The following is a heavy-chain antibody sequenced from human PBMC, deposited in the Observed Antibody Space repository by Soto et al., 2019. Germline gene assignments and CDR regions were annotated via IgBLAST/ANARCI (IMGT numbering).Heavy chain of an antibody. V-gene: IGHV3-23*01. CDR3: AKVGFGCSSTSCYAGFDY. D-gene: IGHD2-2*01. J-gene: IGHJ4*02. CDR2: ISGSGGST. CDR1: GFTFSSYA. Sequence: EVQLLESGGGLVQPGGSLRLSCAASGFTFSSYAMSWVRQAPGKGLEWVSAISGSGGSTYYADSVKGRFTISRDNSKNTLYLQMNSLRAEDTAVYYCAKVGFGCSSTSCYAGFDYWGQGTLVTVSS.